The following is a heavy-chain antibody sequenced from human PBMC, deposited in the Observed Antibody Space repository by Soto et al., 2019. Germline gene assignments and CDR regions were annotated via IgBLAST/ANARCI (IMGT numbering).Heavy chain of an antibody. CDR2: IYYSGST. V-gene: IGHV4-59*01. J-gene: IGHJ5*02. CDR1: GGSISSYY. CDR3: ARDRHQYYYGLGSQSPGWFDP. Sequence: QVQLQESGPGLVKPSETLSLTCTVSGGSISSYYWSWIRQPPGKGLEWIGYIYYSGSTNYNPSLKSRVTISVDTSKNQFSLKLSSVTAADTAVYYCARDRHQYYYGLGSQSPGWFDPWGQGTLVTVSS. D-gene: IGHD3-10*01.